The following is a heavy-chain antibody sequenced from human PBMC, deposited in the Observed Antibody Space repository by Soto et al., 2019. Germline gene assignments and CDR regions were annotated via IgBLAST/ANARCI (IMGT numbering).Heavy chain of an antibody. CDR2: ISSSSSYI. CDR1: GFTFSSYS. CDR3: AGDQVRPAASYWYFAL. Sequence: EVQLVESGGGLVKPGGSLRLSCAASGFTFSSYSMNWVRQAPGKGLEWVSSISSSSSYIYYADSVKGRFTISRDNATNALYLQMNSLRAEDTAVYDCAGDQVRPAASYWYFALWGRGTLVTVAS. V-gene: IGHV3-21*01. D-gene: IGHD2-2*01. J-gene: IGHJ2*01.